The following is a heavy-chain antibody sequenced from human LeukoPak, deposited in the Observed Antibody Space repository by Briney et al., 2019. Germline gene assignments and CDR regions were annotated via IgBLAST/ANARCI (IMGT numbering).Heavy chain of an antibody. J-gene: IGHJ4*02. CDR1: GFTFDDYA. D-gene: IGHD2-2*02. Sequence: GRSLRLSCAASGFTFDDYATHWVRQAPGKGLEWVSDISWNSGAIGYADSVKGRFTISRDNAKNSLYLQMNSLRAEDTALYYCAKGLSKSSSASYYTDWGQGTLVTVSS. V-gene: IGHV3-9*01. CDR3: AKGLSKSSSASYYTD. CDR2: ISWNSGAI.